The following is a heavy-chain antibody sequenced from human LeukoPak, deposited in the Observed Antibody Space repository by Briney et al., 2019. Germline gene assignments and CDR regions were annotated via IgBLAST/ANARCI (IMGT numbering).Heavy chain of an antibody. Sequence: PGGSLRLSCAASGFTVSSNYMSWVRQAPGKGLEWVSVIYSDGSTYYADSVKGRFTISRDNSKNTLYLQMNSLRAEDTAMYYCARAVLATKSEHWFDSWGQGTPVTVSS. J-gene: IGHJ5*01. CDR2: IYSDGST. D-gene: IGHD2-8*01. V-gene: IGHV3-53*05. CDR3: ARAVLATKSEHWFDS. CDR1: GFTVSSNY.